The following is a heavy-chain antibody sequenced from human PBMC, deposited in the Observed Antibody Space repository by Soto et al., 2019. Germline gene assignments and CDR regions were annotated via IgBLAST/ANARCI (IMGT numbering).Heavy chain of an antibody. CDR3: ARDLSWGSKWYYYMDV. CDR1: GFTISGNA. V-gene: IGHV3-48*02. D-gene: IGHD3-16*01. Sequence: VQLVESGGGLVQPGGSLRLSCAASGFTISGNAMNWVRQAPGRGLEWVSYISSSSTNIHYADSVRGRFTISRDNAKNSLYLQMNSLRDEDTAVYRCARDLSWGSKWYYYMDVWGKGPRSPFP. CDR2: ISSSSTNI. J-gene: IGHJ6*03.